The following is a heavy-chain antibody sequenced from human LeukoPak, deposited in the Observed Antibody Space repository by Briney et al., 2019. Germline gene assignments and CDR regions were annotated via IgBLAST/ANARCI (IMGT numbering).Heavy chain of an antibody. CDR3: AREPDVDMSTFRGEAFDI. D-gene: IGHD5-24*01. CDR2: MNPNSGNT. CDR1: GYTFTSYD. Sequence: ASVKVSCKASGYTFTSYDINWVRQATGQGLEWMGWMNPNSGNTGYAQKFQGRITITADKSTSTAYMELSSLRSDDTAMYYCAREPDVDMSTFRGEAFDIWGQGTMVTVSS. J-gene: IGHJ3*02. V-gene: IGHV1-8*01.